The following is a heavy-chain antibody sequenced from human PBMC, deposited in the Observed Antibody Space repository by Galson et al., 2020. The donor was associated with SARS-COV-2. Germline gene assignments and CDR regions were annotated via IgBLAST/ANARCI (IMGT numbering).Heavy chain of an antibody. CDR3: ARDLIGAMRSDYYMDV. D-gene: IGHD2-2*01. CDR2: ISSSSSYI. J-gene: IGHJ6*03. V-gene: IGHV3-21*01. CDR1: GFTFSSYS. Sequence: GGSLRLSCAASGFTFSSYSMNWVRQAPGKGLEWVSSISSSSSYIYYADSVKGRFTISRDNAKNSLYLQMNSLRAEDTAVYYCARDLIGAMRSDYYMDVWGKGTTVTVSS.